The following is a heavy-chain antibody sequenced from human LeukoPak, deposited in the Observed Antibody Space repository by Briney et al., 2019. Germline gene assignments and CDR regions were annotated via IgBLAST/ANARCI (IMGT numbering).Heavy chain of an antibody. V-gene: IGHV4-34*01. CDR1: GGSFRGYY. CDR2: INHSGST. D-gene: IGHD3-22*01. J-gene: IGHJ2*01. Sequence: SETLSLTCAVYGGSFRGYYWSWIRQPPGKGLEWFGEINHSGSTNYNPSLKSRVTISVDTSKNQFSLKLSSVTAADTAVYYCARGRITMIVVVTYWYFDLWGRGTLVTVSS. CDR3: ARGRITMIVVVTYWYFDL.